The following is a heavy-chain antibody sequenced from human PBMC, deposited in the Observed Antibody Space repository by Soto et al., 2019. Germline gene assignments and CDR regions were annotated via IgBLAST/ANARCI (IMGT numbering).Heavy chain of an antibody. CDR3: TRDWEITVSTWSFGGF. CDR2: IIPFHGVT. J-gene: IGHJ4*02. CDR1: GGTFSPYT. V-gene: IGHV1-69*08. D-gene: IGHD3-10*01. Sequence: QVQLVQSGAEVKKPGSSVKVSCKASGGTFSPYTINWMRQAPGQGLEWMGRIIPFHGVTNYAQKFQARVTITEDKSTSTAYMELSGLRFEDTAMYYCTRDWEITVSTWSFGGFWGRGTLVTVSS.